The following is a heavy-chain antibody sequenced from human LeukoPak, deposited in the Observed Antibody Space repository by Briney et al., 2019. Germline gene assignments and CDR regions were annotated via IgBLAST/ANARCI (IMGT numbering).Heavy chain of an antibody. J-gene: IGHJ4*02. V-gene: IGHV4-59*01. CDR2: IYYCGCT. CDR1: GGSISSYY. Sequence: PSETLSLTCTVSGGSISSYYWSWIRQTPGKGLEWIGYIYYCGCTNYNRSLNSRVTISVGTSKKEFSLKLSSVTAADTAVFYCARAPYDCSGSLDYWGQGTLVTVSS. D-gene: IGHD3-22*01. CDR3: ARAPYDCSGSLDY.